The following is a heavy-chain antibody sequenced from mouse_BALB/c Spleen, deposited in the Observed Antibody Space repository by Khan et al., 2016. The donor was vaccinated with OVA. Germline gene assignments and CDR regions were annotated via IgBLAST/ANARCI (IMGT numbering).Heavy chain of an antibody. CDR2: ITSGGNYT. CDR1: EFTFSSYA. Sequence: EVELVESGGGLVEPGGSLKLSCAASEFTFSSYAMSWVRQTPAKRLEWVATITSGGNYTYYPDSVKGRFTISRDNAKNTLYLQLSSLRSEDTAMYYCARPAITTVVATAYWFVDVWGGVTTVSVDS. J-gene: IGHJ1*01. CDR3: ARPAITTVVATAYWFVDV. D-gene: IGHD1-1*01. V-gene: IGHV5-9-3*01.